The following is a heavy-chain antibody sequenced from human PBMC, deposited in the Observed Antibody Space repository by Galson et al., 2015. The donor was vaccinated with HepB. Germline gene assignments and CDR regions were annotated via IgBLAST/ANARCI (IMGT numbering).Heavy chain of an antibody. V-gene: IGHV3-11*03. Sequence: SLRLSCAASGFSFSDYYMSWIRQAPGKGLEWVSYISSSGSYTNYADSVKGRFSISRDNAKNSLYLQMNNLGAEDTAVYYCVRAVAAAGSYWGQGTLVTVSS. CDR1: GFSFSDYY. CDR2: ISSSGSYT. J-gene: IGHJ4*02. D-gene: IGHD6-13*01. CDR3: VRAVAAAGSY.